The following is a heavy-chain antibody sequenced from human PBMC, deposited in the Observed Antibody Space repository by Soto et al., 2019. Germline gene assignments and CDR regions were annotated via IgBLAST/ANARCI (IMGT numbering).Heavy chain of an antibody. CDR2: IIPIFGTA. CDR3: ARFDTPDGGNSEVPY. V-gene: IGHV1-69*13. J-gene: IGHJ4*02. CDR1: GGTFSSYA. D-gene: IGHD2-21*02. Sequence: ASVKVSCKASGGTFSSYAISWVRQAPGQGLEWMGGIIPIFGTANYAQKFQGRVTITADESTSTAYMELSSLRSEDTAVYYCARFDTPDGGNSEVPYWGQGTLVTVSS.